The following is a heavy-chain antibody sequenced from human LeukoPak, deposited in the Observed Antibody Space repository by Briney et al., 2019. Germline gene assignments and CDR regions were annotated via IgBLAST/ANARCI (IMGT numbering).Heavy chain of an antibody. J-gene: IGHJ6*03. CDR3: ARERRESSGWYYYYYYMDV. D-gene: IGHD6-19*01. CDR2: INWNGGST. Sequence: GGSLRLSCAASGFTFDDYGMSWVRHAPGKGLEWVSGINWNGGSTGYADSVKGRFTISRDNAKNSLYLQMNSLRAEDTALYYCARERRESSGWYYYYYYMDVWGKGTTVTVSS. V-gene: IGHV3-20*04. CDR1: GFTFDDYG.